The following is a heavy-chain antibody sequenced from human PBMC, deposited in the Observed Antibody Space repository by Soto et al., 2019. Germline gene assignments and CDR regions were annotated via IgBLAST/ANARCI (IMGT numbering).Heavy chain of an antibody. CDR3: ARDLGGIPSYSGSYNGLDV. Sequence: SETLALSSPVSGGSINSRGYYWGWIRQYPGKGLEWIGYIYYSGSTYYNPSLRSRVTMSVDTSKNQFSLKLRSVTAADTAVYYCARDLGGIPSYSGSYNGLDVWGQGTTVTAP. J-gene: IGHJ6*02. CDR2: IYYSGST. D-gene: IGHD3-10*01. V-gene: IGHV4-31*03. CDR1: GGSINSRGYY.